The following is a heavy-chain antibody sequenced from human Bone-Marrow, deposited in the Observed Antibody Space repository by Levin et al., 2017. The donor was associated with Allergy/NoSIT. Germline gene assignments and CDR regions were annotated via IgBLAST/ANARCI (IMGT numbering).Heavy chain of an antibody. V-gene: IGHV3-30-3*01. J-gene: IGHJ4*02. CDR2: ISYDGSNK. Sequence: SCAASGFTFSSYAMHWVRQAPGKGLEWVAVISYDGSNKYYADSVKGRFTISRDNSKNTLYLQMNSLRAEDTAVYYCARNSRYSAGYFDYWGQGTLVTVSS. D-gene: IGHD2-15*01. CDR3: ARNSRYSAGYFDY. CDR1: GFTFSSYA.